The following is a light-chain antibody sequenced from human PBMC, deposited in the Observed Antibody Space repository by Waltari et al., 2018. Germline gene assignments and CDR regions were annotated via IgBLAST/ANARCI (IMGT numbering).Light chain of an antibody. CDR1: QDITTY. V-gene: IGKV1-39*01. J-gene: IGKJ3*01. CDR3: LQTSTTPFV. CDR2: AAS. Sequence: DIQVTQSPSSLSASVGARVTITCRTSQDITTYLNWYQHRPGKAPQLLIYAASDLQSGVPSRFSGSGSGTDFTLTIDSLQPADFATYYCLQTSTTPFVFGPGTRVDIK.